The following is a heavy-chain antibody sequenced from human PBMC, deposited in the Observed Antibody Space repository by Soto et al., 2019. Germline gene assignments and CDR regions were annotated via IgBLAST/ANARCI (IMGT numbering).Heavy chain of an antibody. CDR1: GYTFTSYA. D-gene: IGHD6-13*01. CDR3: ARAIAAAGKALDY. J-gene: IGHJ4*02. Sequence: ASVKVSCKASGYTFTSYAMHWVRQAPGQRLEWMGWINAGNGNTKYSQKFQGRVTITRDTSASTAYMELSSLRSEDTAVYYCARAIAAAGKALDYWGQGTLVTVSS. CDR2: INAGNGNT. V-gene: IGHV1-3*01.